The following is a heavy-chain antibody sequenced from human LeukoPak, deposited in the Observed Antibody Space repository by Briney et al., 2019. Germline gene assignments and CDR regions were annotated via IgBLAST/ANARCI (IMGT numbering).Heavy chain of an antibody. CDR2: ISGSGGST. Sequence: GGSLRLSCAASGFTFSTYSMNWVRQAPGKGLEWVSAISGSGGSTYYADSVKGRFTISRDNSKNTLYLQMNSLRAEDTAVYYCAKDLGTPYDYGDAGDYGFWGQGTLVTVSS. V-gene: IGHV3-23*01. CDR1: GFTFSTYS. D-gene: IGHD4-17*01. J-gene: IGHJ4*02. CDR3: AKDLGTPYDYGDAGDYGF.